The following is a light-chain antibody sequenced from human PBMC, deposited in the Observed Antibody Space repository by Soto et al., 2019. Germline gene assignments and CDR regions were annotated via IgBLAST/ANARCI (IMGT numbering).Light chain of an antibody. V-gene: IGKV1-16*01. Sequence: DTQMTQSPSSLSASVGGRVTITCRASEEIGDSVAWFQQRPGKAPKSLIYAASTLQSGVPSRFRGSGSGTYFTLSISNLQPEDSATYYCQQYHTYPFTFGPGTKVEI. CDR1: EEIGDS. J-gene: IGKJ3*01. CDR2: AAS. CDR3: QQYHTYPFT.